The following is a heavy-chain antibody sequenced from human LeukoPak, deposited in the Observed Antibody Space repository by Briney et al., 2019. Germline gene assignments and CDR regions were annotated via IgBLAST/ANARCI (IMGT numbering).Heavy chain of an antibody. D-gene: IGHD3-22*01. CDR3: ASKWVTYYYNSSAYHYPADVFDI. V-gene: IGHV1-2*02. J-gene: IGHJ3*02. CDR2: INPNSGGT. CDR1: GYTFTGYY. Sequence: ASVKVSCKASGYTFTGYYMHWVRQAPGQGLEWMGWINPNSGGTNYAQKFQGRVTMTRDTSISTAYMELSRLRSDDTAVYYCASKWVTYYYNSSAYHYPADVFDIWDQGTMVTVSS.